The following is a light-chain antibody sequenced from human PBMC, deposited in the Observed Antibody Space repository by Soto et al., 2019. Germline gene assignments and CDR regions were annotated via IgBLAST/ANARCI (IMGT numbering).Light chain of an antibody. CDR1: QDISNY. Sequence: IQLTQSPSSLSASVGDRVTITCRASQDISNYVAWYQQKPGKAPKLLIYAASTLQSGVPSRFSGSGSGTDFTLTISSLQPEDFATYYCQRLSHAFGGGTKVDIK. J-gene: IGKJ4*01. CDR2: AAS. V-gene: IGKV1-9*01. CDR3: QRLSHA.